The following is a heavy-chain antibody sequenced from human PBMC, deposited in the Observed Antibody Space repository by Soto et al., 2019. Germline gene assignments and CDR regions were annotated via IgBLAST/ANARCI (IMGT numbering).Heavy chain of an antibody. CDR3: AKERRGWYHAT. D-gene: IGHD6-19*01. CDR1: GFTFGDYA. J-gene: IGHJ4*02. V-gene: IGHV3-30*18. Sequence: VQLVESGGGVVQPGKSLRLSCAASGFTFGDYAMHWVRQAPGKGLEWVAVIWYDGRQEDYVDSVKGRFIISRDNFRNTLYLEMNSLRVEDTAMYYCAKERRGWYHATWGQGTLVIVSS. CDR2: IWYDGRQE.